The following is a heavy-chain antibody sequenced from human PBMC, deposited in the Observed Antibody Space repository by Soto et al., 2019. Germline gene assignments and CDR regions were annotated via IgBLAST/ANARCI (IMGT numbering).Heavy chain of an antibody. CDR1: GGSISSGDYY. V-gene: IGHV4-30-4*01. D-gene: IGHD3-22*01. Sequence: QVQLQESGPGLVKLSQTLSLTCTVSGGSISSGDYYWSWIRQPPGKGLEWIGYIYYSGSTYYNPFLKNRITISVDTPKNQLSLKLSSVTAADTAVYYCARAFDDSSGYYGGLGYWGQGTLVTVSS. CDR3: ARAFDDSSGYYGGLGY. CDR2: IYYSGST. J-gene: IGHJ4*02.